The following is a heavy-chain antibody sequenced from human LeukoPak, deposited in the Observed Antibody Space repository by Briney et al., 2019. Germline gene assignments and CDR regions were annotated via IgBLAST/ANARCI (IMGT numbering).Heavy chain of an antibody. J-gene: IGHJ4*02. CDR3: ARVLARPGYSYGDY. CDR1: GYTFTSYG. Sequence: ASVKVSCKASGYTFTSYGISWVRQAPGQGLEWMGWISAYNGNTNYAQKLQGRVTMTTDTSTSTVYMELSSLRSEDTAVYYCARVLARPGYSYGDYWGQGTLVTVSS. CDR2: ISAYNGNT. D-gene: IGHD5-18*01. V-gene: IGHV1-18*01.